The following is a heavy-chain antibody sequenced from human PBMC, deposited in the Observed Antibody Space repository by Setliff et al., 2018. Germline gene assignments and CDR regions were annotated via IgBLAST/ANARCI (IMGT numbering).Heavy chain of an antibody. CDR1: GFTFGDYA. CDR3: TRLTSYDFWSGYPYYYYMDV. D-gene: IGHD3-3*01. V-gene: IGHV3-49*04. CDR2: IRSKPYGGTT. J-gene: IGHJ6*03. Sequence: PGGSLRLSCTASGFTFGDYAMSWVRQAPGKGLERVGFIRSKPYGGTTEYAASVKGRFTMSRDDSKSIAYLQMNSLKTEDTAVYYCTRLTSYDFWSGYPYYYYMDVWGKGTTVTVSS.